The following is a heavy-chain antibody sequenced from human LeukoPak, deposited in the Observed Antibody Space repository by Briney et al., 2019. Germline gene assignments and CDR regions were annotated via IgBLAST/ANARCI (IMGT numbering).Heavy chain of an antibody. D-gene: IGHD2-15*01. CDR3: AKSRGGSFPGGFDP. V-gene: IGHV3-13*01. CDR1: GFTFSNYD. Sequence: GGSLRLSCAASGFTFSNYDMHWVRQATGKGLEWVSGIGTAGDIYYPGSVKGRFTISRENAKNSLYLQMNSLRVEDTAIYYCAKSRGGSFPGGFDPWGHGTLVTISS. J-gene: IGHJ5*02. CDR2: IGTAGDI.